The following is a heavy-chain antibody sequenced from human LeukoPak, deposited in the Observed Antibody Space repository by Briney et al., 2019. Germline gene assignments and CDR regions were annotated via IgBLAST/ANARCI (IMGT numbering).Heavy chain of an antibody. CDR1: GQTFRSYG. Sequence: GASVKVSCKTSGQTFRSYGFSWVRQAPGQGLEWMGWISGYNGNTKFEEKFQDRVTMTTDTSTNTAYMELRSLRSDDTATYYCATGYPKRRPSDMLTVPLFDYWGQGSLVIVSS. J-gene: IGHJ4*02. CDR2: ISGYNGNT. D-gene: IGHD3-9*01. CDR3: ATGYPKRRPSDMLTVPLFDY. V-gene: IGHV1-18*01.